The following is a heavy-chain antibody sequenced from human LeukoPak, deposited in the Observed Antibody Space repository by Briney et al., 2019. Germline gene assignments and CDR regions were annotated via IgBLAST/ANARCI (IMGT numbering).Heavy chain of an antibody. CDR2: IIPIFGTA. D-gene: IGHD6-19*01. CDR3: ARDRSAGSGWSNLDY. V-gene: IGHV1-69*13. J-gene: IGHJ4*02. CDR1: GGTFSSYA. Sequence: ASVKVSCKASGGTFSSYAISWVRQAPGQGLEWMGGIIPIFGTANYAQKFQGRVTITADESTSTAYMELSSLRSEGTAVYYCARDRSAGSGWSNLDYWGQGTLVTVSS.